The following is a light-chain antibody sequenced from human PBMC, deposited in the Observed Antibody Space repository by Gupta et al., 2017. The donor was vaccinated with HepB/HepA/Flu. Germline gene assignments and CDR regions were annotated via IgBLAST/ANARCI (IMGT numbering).Light chain of an antibody. CDR2: GAS. CDR1: QSISGS. Sequence: EIVMTQSPATLSVSPGERATLSCRASQSISGSLAWYQQKPGQAPRLLIYGASTGATDVPARFSGSGSGTEYTLTISSLQSEDFAIYYCQQDKDWPLTFGGGTKLEIK. J-gene: IGKJ4*01. V-gene: IGKV3-15*01. CDR3: QQDKDWPLT.